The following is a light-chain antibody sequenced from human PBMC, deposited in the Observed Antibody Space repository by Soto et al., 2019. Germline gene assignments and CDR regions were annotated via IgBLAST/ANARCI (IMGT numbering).Light chain of an antibody. CDR1: SSDVGGYNY. Sequence: QSALTQPRSVSGSPGQSVTISCTGTSSDVGGYNYVSWYQHHPGKAPKVMIYDVSERPSGVPDRFSGSKSGNTASLTISGLQAEDDADYYCCSYAGSPRYVFGTGTKVTVL. CDR2: DVS. CDR3: CSYAGSPRYV. V-gene: IGLV2-11*01. J-gene: IGLJ1*01.